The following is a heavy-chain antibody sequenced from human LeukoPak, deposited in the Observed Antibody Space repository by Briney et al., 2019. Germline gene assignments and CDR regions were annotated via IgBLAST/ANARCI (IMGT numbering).Heavy chain of an antibody. V-gene: IGHV3-30*02. CDR3: ACLSYISSGIFYNFDY. D-gene: IGHD3-22*01. CDR1: GFTFSSYG. Sequence: PGGSLRLSCAASGFTFSSYGIHWVRQAPGKGLEWVAFIRYDGSNKYYAESVKGRFTISRDNSKNTLYLQMNSLSAEDTAVYYCACLSYISSGIFYNFDYWGQGTLVTVSS. CDR2: IRYDGSNK. J-gene: IGHJ4*02.